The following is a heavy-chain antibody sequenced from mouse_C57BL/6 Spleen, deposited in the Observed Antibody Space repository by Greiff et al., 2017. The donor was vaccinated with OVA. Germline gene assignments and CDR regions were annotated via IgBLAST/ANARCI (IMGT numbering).Heavy chain of an antibody. Sequence: VQLKQPGTELVKPGASVKLSCKASGYTFTSYWVHWVKQRPGQGLEWIGNINPSNGGTNYNEKFKSKATLTVDKSSSTAYMQLSSLTSEDSAVYYCARITTVPYYAMDYWGQGTSVTVSS. CDR2: INPSNGGT. CDR1: GYTFTSYW. J-gene: IGHJ4*01. D-gene: IGHD1-1*01. V-gene: IGHV1-53*01. CDR3: ARITTVPYYAMDY.